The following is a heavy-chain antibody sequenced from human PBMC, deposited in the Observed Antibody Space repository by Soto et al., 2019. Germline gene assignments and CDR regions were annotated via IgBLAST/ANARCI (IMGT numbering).Heavy chain of an antibody. CDR1: GFTFSRSW. V-gene: IGHV3-7*01. J-gene: IGHJ4*02. CDR2: INQDGSEK. Sequence: EVQLVESGGGLVQPGGSLRLSGPASGFTFSRSWMSWVRQTPGTRLEWVANINQDGSEKYYVDSVEGRFSISRDNAKNSLYLQVNSLRVEDTAVYYCANAGRWGQGTQVTVSS. CDR3: ANAGR.